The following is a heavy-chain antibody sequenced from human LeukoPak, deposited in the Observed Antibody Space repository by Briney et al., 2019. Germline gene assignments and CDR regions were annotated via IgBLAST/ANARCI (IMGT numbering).Heavy chain of an antibody. Sequence: ASVKVSCKASWYNFTGYYVHWARQSAGQRLEWRGWINPNSGGTSSAQKFQGRVTMTRDTSITTAYMELSRLTSDDTAVYFCARANDGSYHNYWGQGTLVTVSS. CDR2: INPNSGGT. V-gene: IGHV1-2*02. D-gene: IGHD1-26*01. J-gene: IGHJ4*02. CDR3: ARANDGSYHNY. CDR1: WYNFTGYY.